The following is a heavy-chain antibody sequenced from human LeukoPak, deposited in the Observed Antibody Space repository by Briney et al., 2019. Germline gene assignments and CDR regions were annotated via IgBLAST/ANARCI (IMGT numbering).Heavy chain of an antibody. Sequence: GASVKVSCKASGYTFTSYGISWVRQAPGQGLEWMGWISAYNGNTNYAQKFQGRVTMTEDTSTDTAYMELSSLRSEDTAVYYCATGYCTNGVCYNFDYWGQGTLVTVSS. V-gene: IGHV1-18*01. CDR3: ATGYCTNGVCYNFDY. CDR2: ISAYNGNT. CDR1: GYTFTSYG. D-gene: IGHD2-8*01. J-gene: IGHJ4*02.